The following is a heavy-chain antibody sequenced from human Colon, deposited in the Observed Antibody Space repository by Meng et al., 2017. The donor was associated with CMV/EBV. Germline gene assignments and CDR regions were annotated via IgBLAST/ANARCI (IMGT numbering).Heavy chain of an antibody. D-gene: IGHD1/OR15-1a*01. CDR2: IYSGGST. Sequence: GGSLRLSCAASGFTVSSNYMSWVRQAPGKGLEWVSVIYSGGSTYYADSVKGRFTISRDNSKNTLYLQMNSLRAEDTAVYYCARVNNNWNISFSLDYWGQGILVTVSS. J-gene: IGHJ4*02. V-gene: IGHV3-53*01. CDR1: GFTVSSNY. CDR3: ARVNNNWNISFSLDY.